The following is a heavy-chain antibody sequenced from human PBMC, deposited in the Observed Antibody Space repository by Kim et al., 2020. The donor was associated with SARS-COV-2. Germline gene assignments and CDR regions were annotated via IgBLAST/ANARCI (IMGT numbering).Heavy chain of an antibody. Sequence: VGSLRLSCAASGFTFSGFAMHWARQAPGKGLEWVAVISYDGSNKYYVDSVKGRFTISRDNSKNTLYLQMNSLGAEDTAVYYCSSSAGYCSGGSCPEDSYYVDYWGQGTLVTVSS. CDR3: SSSAGYCSGGSCPEDSYYVDY. CDR2: ISYDGSNK. CDR1: GFTFSGFA. D-gene: IGHD2-15*01. V-gene: IGHV3-30*04. J-gene: IGHJ4*02.